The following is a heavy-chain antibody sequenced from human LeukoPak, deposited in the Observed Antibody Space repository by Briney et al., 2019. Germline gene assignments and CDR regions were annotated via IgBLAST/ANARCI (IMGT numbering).Heavy chain of an antibody. CDR1: GDIFTDSY. Sequence: ASVKVACKASGDIFTDSYIHWVRQAPGQGLEWMGWINPKSGGTNYAQEFQGRVTMTRDTSISTAYMELSRLRSDDTAVYYCARDWSGYDLGYWGQGTLVTVSS. CDR3: ARDWSGYDLGY. D-gene: IGHD5-12*01. CDR2: INPKSGGT. J-gene: IGHJ4*02. V-gene: IGHV1-2*02.